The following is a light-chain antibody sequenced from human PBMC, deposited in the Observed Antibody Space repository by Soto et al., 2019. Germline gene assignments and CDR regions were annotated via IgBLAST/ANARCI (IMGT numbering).Light chain of an antibody. CDR2: DSS. Sequence: IQVTQSPSTLSASVGDRVTITCRASQSLTGWLAWYQQKPGEVPRLLLYDSSNLMSGVPSRFSGSASGTEFTLIISSLQPDDSATYCCQQYRSFWTFGPGTKVEIK. CDR3: QQYRSFWT. J-gene: IGKJ1*01. CDR1: QSLTGW. V-gene: IGKV1-5*01.